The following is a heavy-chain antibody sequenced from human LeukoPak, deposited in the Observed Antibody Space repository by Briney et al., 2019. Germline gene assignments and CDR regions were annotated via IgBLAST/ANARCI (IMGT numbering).Heavy chain of an antibody. CDR3: ARDKQSRIAVAGDFDY. Sequence: GASVKVSCKASGYTFTSYYMHWVRQAPGQGLEWMGIINPSGGSTSYAQKFQGRVTMTRDTSTSTVYMELSSLRSEDTAVYYCARDKQSRIAVAGDFDYWGQGTLVTVSS. D-gene: IGHD6-19*01. J-gene: IGHJ4*02. CDR1: GYTFTSYY. V-gene: IGHV1-46*01. CDR2: INPSGGST.